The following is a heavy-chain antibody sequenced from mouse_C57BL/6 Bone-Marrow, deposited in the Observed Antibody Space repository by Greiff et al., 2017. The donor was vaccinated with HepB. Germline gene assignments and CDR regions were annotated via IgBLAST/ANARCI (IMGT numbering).Heavy chain of an antibody. V-gene: IGHV5-6*01. CDR1: GFTFSSYG. CDR3: ARHWNYKGFAY. Sequence: EVHLVESGGDLVKPGGSLKLSCAASGFTFSSYGMSWVRQTPDKRLEWVATISSGGSYTYYPDSVKGRFTISRDNAKNTLYLQMSSLKSEDTAMYYCARHWNYKGFAYWGQGTLVTVSA. J-gene: IGHJ3*01. D-gene: IGHD2-12*01. CDR2: ISSGGSYT.